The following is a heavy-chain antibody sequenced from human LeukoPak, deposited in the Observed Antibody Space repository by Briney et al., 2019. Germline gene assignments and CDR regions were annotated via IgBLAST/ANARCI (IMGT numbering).Heavy chain of an antibody. D-gene: IGHD3-3*01. Sequence: GASVKVSCKASGYTFTGYYMHWVRQAPGQGLERMGWINPNSGGTNYAQKFQGRVTMTRDTSISTAYMELSRLRSDDTAVYYCASPRIPSHTFWIGYCLAPHAFDIWGQGTMVTVSS. CDR2: INPNSGGT. V-gene: IGHV1-2*02. CDR1: GYTFTGYY. J-gene: IGHJ3*02. CDR3: ASPRIPSHTFWIGYCLAPHAFDI.